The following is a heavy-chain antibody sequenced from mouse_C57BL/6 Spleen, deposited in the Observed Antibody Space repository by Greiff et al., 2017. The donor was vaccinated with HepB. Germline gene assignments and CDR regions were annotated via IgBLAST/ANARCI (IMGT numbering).Heavy chain of an antibody. V-gene: IGHV1-64*01. CDR2: IHPNSGST. D-gene: IGHD2-1*01. CDR3: ARNYGNYEDY. J-gene: IGHJ2*01. CDR1: GYTFTSYW. Sequence: QVQLQQSGAELVKPGASVKLSCKASGYTFTSYWMHWVKQRPGQGLEWIGMIHPNSGSTNYNEKFKSKATLTVDKSSSTAYMQLSSLTSEDSAVYYCARNYGNYEDYWGQGTTLTVSS.